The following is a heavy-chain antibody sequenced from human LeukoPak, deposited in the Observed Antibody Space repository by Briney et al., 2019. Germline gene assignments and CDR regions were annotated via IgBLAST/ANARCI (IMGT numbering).Heavy chain of an antibody. CDR3: ARVGYYDSSGYYWD. Sequence: SETLSLTCTVSGGSISSGSYYWSWIRQPAGKGLEWIGRIYTSGSTNYNPSLKSRVTISVDTSKNHFSLKLSSVTAADTAVYYCARVGYYDSSGYYWDWGQGTLVTVSS. D-gene: IGHD3-22*01. CDR1: GGSISSGSYY. V-gene: IGHV4-61*02. CDR2: IYTSGST. J-gene: IGHJ4*02.